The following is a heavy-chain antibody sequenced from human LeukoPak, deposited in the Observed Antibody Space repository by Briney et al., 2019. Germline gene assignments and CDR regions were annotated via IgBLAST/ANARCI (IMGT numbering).Heavy chain of an antibody. J-gene: IGHJ5*02. CDR1: GGSISSSTSY. CDR2: IYYSGST. V-gene: IGHV4-39*07. Sequence: SETLSLTCTVSGGSISSSTSYWVWIRQPPGKGLEWIGSIYYSGSTYYNPSLKSRVTISVDTSKNQFSLKLSSVTAADTAVYYCARGAIRLTNWFDPWGQGTLVTVSS. CDR3: ARGAIRLTNWFDP. D-gene: IGHD4-17*01.